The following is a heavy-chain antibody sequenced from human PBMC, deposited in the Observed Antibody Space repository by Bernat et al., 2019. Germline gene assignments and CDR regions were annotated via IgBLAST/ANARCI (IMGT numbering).Heavy chain of an antibody. Sequence: QVQLVQSGAEVKKPGSSVKVSCKASGGTFSSYAISWVRQAPGQGLEWMGGIIPIFGTANYAQKFQGRVTITADKSTSTAYMELSSLRSEDTAVYYCARGVIADRPVMDYYYYYMDVWGKGTTVTVSS. CDR3: ARGVIADRPVMDYYYYYMDV. J-gene: IGHJ6*03. D-gene: IGHD6-6*01. CDR2: IIPIFGTA. CDR1: GGTFSSYA. V-gene: IGHV1-69*06.